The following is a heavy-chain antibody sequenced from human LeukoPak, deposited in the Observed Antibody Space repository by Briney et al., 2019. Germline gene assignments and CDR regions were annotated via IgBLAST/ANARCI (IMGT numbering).Heavy chain of an antibody. J-gene: IGHJ5*02. Sequence: TLSLTCAVYGGSFSGYYWSWIRQRPGKGLEWIGEINHSGSTNYNPSLKSRVTISVDTSKNQFSLKLSSVTAADTAVYYCARIPFVVVPAARRRGGWFDPWGQGTLVTVSS. D-gene: IGHD2-2*01. CDR2: INHSGST. V-gene: IGHV4-34*01. CDR1: GGSFSGYY. CDR3: ARIPFVVVPAARRRGGWFDP.